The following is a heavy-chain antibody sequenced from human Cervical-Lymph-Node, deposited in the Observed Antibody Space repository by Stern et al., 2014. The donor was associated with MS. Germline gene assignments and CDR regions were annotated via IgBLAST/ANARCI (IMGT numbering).Heavy chain of an antibody. CDR2: TIPIFGTA. J-gene: IGHJ6*02. CDR3: ARGELKEGLVRGMDV. D-gene: IGHD1-26*01. V-gene: IGHV1-69*01. Sequence: QMKLMESGAEVTKPGASVKVSCKASGGTFSSYAISGVRQAPGQGLEWMGGTIPIFGTANYAQKFQGRVTITADESTSTAYMELSSLRSEDTAVYYCARGELKEGLVRGMDVWGQGTTVTVSS. CDR1: GGTFSSYA.